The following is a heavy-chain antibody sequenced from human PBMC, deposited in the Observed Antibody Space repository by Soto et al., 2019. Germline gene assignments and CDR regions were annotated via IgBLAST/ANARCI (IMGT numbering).Heavy chain of an antibody. V-gene: IGHV3-21*01. Sequence: GGSLRLSCAASGFTFSNKAMSWVRQAPGKGLEWVSPISSSSSYIYYADSVKGRFTISRDNAKNSLYLQMNSLRAEDTAVYYCAIGRSIAAAGTRDFDYWGQGTLVTVSS. CDR1: GFTFSNKA. CDR2: ISSSSSYI. CDR3: AIGRSIAAAGTRDFDY. D-gene: IGHD6-13*01. J-gene: IGHJ4*02.